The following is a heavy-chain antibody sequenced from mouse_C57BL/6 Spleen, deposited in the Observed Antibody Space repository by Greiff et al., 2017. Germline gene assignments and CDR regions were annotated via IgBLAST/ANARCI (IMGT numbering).Heavy chain of an antibody. D-gene: IGHD1-1*01. Sequence: EVQLQQSGPELVKPGASVKISCKASGYSFTGYYMNWVKQSPEKSLEWIGEINPSTGGTTYNQKIKAKATLTVDKSSSTAYMQLKSLTSEDAAVYYCAITTVVATEKWFAYWGQGTLVTVSA. CDR3: AITTVVATEKWFAY. CDR1: GYSFTGYY. J-gene: IGHJ3*01. V-gene: IGHV1-42*01. CDR2: INPSTGGT.